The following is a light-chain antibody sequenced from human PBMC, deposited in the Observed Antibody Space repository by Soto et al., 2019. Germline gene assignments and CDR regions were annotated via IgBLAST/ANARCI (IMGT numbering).Light chain of an antibody. Sequence: QSGLAQPPSVSGAPGQRVTISCTGSSSNIGANFHVGRFQHLPGSAPKGLIYGNTNRLSGAPARFSGFKYGTLASLAITGLQADDEADYYCQSYDSSLRAYVFGSGTKAT. CDR1: SSNIGANFH. V-gene: IGLV1-40*01. J-gene: IGLJ1*01. CDR2: GNT. CDR3: QSYDSSLRAYV.